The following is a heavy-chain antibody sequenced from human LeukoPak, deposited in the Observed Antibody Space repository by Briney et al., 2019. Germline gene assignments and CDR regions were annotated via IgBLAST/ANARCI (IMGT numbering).Heavy chain of an antibody. Sequence: SETLSLTCTVSGRSISSSSYYWGWIRQPPGKGLEWIGSIYYSGSTYYNPTLKSRVTISVDTSKNQFSLTLSSVTAADTAVYYCAGDLRFNDYWGQGTLVTVSS. D-gene: IGHD5/OR15-5a*01. CDR1: GRSISSSSYY. V-gene: IGHV4-39*01. J-gene: IGHJ4*02. CDR2: IYYSGST. CDR3: AGDLRFNDY.